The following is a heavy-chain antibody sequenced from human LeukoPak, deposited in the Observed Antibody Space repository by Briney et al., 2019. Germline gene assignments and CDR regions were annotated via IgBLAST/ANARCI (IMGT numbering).Heavy chain of an antibody. Sequence: PSQTLSLTCTVSGVSISSSSYYWGWIRQPPGKGLEWIGSIYYSGSTYYNPSLKSRVTISVDTSKNQFSLKLSSVTAADTAVYYCAEYCGGDCYKDAFDIWGQGTMVTVSS. CDR2: IYYSGST. CDR3: AEYCGGDCYKDAFDI. D-gene: IGHD2-21*02. CDR1: GVSISSSSYY. J-gene: IGHJ3*02. V-gene: IGHV4-39*07.